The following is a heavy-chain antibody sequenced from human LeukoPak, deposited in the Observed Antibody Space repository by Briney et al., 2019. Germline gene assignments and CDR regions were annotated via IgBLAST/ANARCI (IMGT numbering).Heavy chain of an antibody. J-gene: IGHJ3*02. CDR3: ARDREAYSNPMKDGAFDI. CDR1: GFTFSSYA. D-gene: IGHD4-11*01. Sequence: GGSLRLSCAASGFTFSSYAMYWVRQAPGRGLEWVAVISYDGSSKYSADSVKGRFTISRDNSKNTLYLQMNSLRADDTAVYYFARDREAYSNPMKDGAFDIWGQGTMVTVSS. CDR2: ISYDGSSK. V-gene: IGHV3-30*04.